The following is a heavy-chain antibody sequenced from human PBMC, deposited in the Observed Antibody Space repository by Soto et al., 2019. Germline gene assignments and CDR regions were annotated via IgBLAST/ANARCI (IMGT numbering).Heavy chain of an antibody. V-gene: IGHV4-4*02. CDR2: IYHSGST. D-gene: IGHD3-10*01. CDR3: ARQFGITMVRGAESGYFDY. CDR1: SGSISSSNW. Sequence: SETLSLTCAVSSGSISSSNWWSWVRQPPGKGLEWIGEIYHSGSTNYNPSLKSRVTISVDKSKNQFSLKLSSVTAADTAVYYCARQFGITMVRGAESGYFDYWGQGTLVTISS. J-gene: IGHJ4*02.